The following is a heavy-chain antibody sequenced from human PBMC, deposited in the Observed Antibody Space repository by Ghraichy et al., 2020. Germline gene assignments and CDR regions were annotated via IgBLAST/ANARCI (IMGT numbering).Heavy chain of an antibody. V-gene: IGHV4-59*01. CDR2: IYHSGNT. CDR3: ARDVGIAFGAFVI. CDR1: GGAINDYY. D-gene: IGHD3-3*02. J-gene: IGHJ3*02. Sequence: SETLSLTCTVSGGAINDYYWSWIRQPPGKGLEWIGFIYHSGNTEHNPALKSRVTITGDTSKKQISLKLKSVTTADTAVYYCARDVGIAFGAFVIWGQGTVVTVSS.